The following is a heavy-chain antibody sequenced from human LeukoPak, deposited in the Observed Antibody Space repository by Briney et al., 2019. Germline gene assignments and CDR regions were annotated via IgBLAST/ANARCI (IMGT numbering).Heavy chain of an antibody. D-gene: IGHD2-15*01. CDR3: ARHYCSGGSCYYFDY. J-gene: IGHJ4*02. CDR2: IYYSGST. Sequence: SETPSLTCTVSGGSISSYYWSWIRQPPGKGLEWIGYIYYSGSTNYNPSLKSRVTISVDTSKNHFSLKLSSVTAADTAVYYCARHYCSGGSCYYFDYWGQGTLVTVSS. CDR1: GGSISSYY. V-gene: IGHV4-59*08.